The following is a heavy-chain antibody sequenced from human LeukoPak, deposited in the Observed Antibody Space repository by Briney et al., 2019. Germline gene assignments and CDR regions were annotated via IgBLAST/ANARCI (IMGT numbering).Heavy chain of an antibody. V-gene: IGHV4-34*01. J-gene: IGHJ6*02. Sequence: SETLSLTCAVYGGSFSGYYWSWIRQPPGKGLEWIGEINHSGSSNYNPSLKSRVTIPVDTSKNQFSLKLSSVTAADTAVYYCARAHYYDSSGYYYYYYGMDVWGQGTTVTVSS. CDR3: ARAHYYDSSGYYYYYYGMDV. CDR2: INHSGSS. D-gene: IGHD3-22*01. CDR1: GGSFSGYY.